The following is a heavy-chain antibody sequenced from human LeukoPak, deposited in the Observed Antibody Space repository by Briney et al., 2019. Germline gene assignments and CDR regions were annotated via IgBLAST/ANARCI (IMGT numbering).Heavy chain of an antibody. J-gene: IGHJ3*02. D-gene: IGHD2-15*01. CDR1: GFTFSSYA. CDR2: ISGSGGST. CDR3: ARRYCSGGSCYRPGDAFDI. V-gene: IGHV3-23*01. Sequence: GGSLRLSCAASGFTFSSYAMSWVRQAPGKGLEWVSAISGSGGSTYYADSVKGRFTISRDNSKNTLYLQMNSLRAEDTAVYYCARRYCSGGSCYRPGDAFDIWGQGTMVTVSS.